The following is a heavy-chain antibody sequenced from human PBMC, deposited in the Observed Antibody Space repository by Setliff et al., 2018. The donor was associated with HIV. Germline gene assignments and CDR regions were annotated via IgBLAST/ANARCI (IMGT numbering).Heavy chain of an antibody. CDR1: GYPFTNFG. CDR3: ARGVTRDISGYYRDEYFQH. J-gene: IGHJ1*01. D-gene: IGHD3-22*01. Sequence: ASVKVSCKASGYPFTNFGVSWVRQAPGQGLEWMAWINVYNGDTNFALKFQGRVTMTKDTSTGTAYMELSSLRSDDTAVYYCARGVTRDISGYYRDEYFQHWGQGTPVTVSS. V-gene: IGHV1-18*01. CDR2: INVYNGDT.